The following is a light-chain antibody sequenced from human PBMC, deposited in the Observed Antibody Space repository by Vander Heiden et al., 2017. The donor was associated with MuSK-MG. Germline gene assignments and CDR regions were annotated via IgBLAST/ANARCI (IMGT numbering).Light chain of an antibody. V-gene: IGKV3-15*01. CDR2: GAS. CDR1: QSVSSN. CDR3: QQDNNWPRT. Sequence: EIVMTQSPATLSVSPGERATVSCRASQSVSSNLAWYQQKAGQAPRLLIYGASTRATGIPARFSGSGSGTEFTLTISSLQSEDFAVYYCQQDNNWPRTFGQGTKVEIK. J-gene: IGKJ1*01.